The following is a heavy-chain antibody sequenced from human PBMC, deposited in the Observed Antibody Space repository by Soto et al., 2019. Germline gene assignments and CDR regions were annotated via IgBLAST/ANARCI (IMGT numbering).Heavy chain of an antibody. CDR3: ARESEDLTSNFDY. CDR1: GFTFTRYS. Sequence: XGALSLSCTASGFTFTRYSMNWVRQAPGKGLEWVSSISSTTNYIYYGDSMKGRFTISRDNAKNSLYLEMNSLRAEDTAVYYCARESEDLTSNFDYWGQETLVTVPQ. V-gene: IGHV3-21*06. CDR2: ISSTTNYI. J-gene: IGHJ4*02.